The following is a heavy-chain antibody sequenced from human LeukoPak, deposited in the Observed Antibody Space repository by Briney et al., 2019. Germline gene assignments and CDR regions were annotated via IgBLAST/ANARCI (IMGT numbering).Heavy chain of an antibody. CDR1: GYTFTSYY. CDR3: AVLLWFGELLY. V-gene: IGHV1-46*01. Sequence: HAASVKVSCKASGYTFTSYYMHWVRQAPGQGLEWMGIINPSGGSTSYAQKFQGRVTMTEDTSTDTAYMELSSLRSEDTAVYYCAVLLWFGELLYWGQGTLVTVSS. J-gene: IGHJ4*02. CDR2: INPSGGST. D-gene: IGHD3-10*01.